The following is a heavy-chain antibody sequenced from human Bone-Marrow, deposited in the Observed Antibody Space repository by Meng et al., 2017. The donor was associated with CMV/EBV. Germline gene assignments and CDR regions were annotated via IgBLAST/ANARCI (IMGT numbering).Heavy chain of an antibody. CDR2: IYSSGST. D-gene: IGHD3-3*01. V-gene: IGHV4-59*01. Sequence: SETLSLTCTVSGGSISTYYWSWIRQPPGKGLEWIGYIYSSGSTNYNPSLKSRVTISVDTSKNQFSLRLSSVTAADTAVYYCAKIFPSDYYKYSMDVWGQGTTVTVSS. CDR1: GGSISTYY. CDR3: AKIFPSDYYKYSMDV. J-gene: IGHJ6*02.